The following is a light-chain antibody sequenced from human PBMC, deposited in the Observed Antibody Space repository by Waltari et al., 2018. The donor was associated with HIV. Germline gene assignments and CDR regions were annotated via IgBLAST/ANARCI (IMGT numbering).Light chain of an antibody. J-gene: IGLJ2*01. Sequence: QSVLTQPPSVSAAPGQKVTISCSGTSSNIGNNYVSWHQQFPGAAPKLRLYDNDKRPSGIPDRFSGSKSGTSATLGIIGLQTGDEADYYCEAWDSGPRAVVFGAGTKLTVL. CDR1: SSNIGNNY. CDR2: DND. V-gene: IGLV1-51*01. CDR3: EAWDSGPRAVV.